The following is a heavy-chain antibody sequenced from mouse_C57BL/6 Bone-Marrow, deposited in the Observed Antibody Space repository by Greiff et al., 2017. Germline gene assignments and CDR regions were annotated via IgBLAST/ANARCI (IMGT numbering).Heavy chain of an antibody. Sequence: QVQLQQPGAELVMPGASVKLSCKASGYTFTSYWMHWVKQRPGQGLEWIGEIDPSDSYTNYNQKFKGNSTLTVDKSSSTAYRQLISLTSEDSAVYYCAREGGYYYGSSWYCDVWGTGTTVTVSS. CDR2: IDPSDSYT. J-gene: IGHJ1*03. V-gene: IGHV1-69*01. CDR3: AREGGYYYGSSWYCDV. D-gene: IGHD1-1*01. CDR1: GYTFTSYW.